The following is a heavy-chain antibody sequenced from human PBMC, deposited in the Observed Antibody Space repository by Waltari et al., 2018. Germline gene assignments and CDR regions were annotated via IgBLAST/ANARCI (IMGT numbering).Heavy chain of an antibody. J-gene: IGHJ4*02. CDR2: INIDGGFI. CDR1: GFTFGDYW. V-gene: IGHV3-74*01. Sequence: EVQLVESGGGLIQPGGSVMLSCSASGFTFGDYWLPWVRQAPGKGLWWISRINIDGGFISYADSVKGRFTISRDNAKNTVSLQLNSLRVDDTGVYYCARKGGRGYPYGPFYYDFWGQGTLVTVSS. CDR3: ARKGGRGYPYGPFYYDF. D-gene: IGHD5-18*01.